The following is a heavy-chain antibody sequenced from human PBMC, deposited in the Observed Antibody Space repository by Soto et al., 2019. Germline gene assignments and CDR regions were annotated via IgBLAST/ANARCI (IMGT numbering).Heavy chain of an antibody. J-gene: IGHJ4*02. CDR1: GASISTNNW. CDR2: VYHSGST. Sequence: QVQLQESGPGLVEPSGTLSLTCAVSGASISTNNWWRWVRQPPGKGLEWIGEVYHSGSTNCNPSLKSRVTISIDKSKNQFSLRLPSMTAADTAVYYCAVPGAGDFDYWSQGTLVTVSS. D-gene: IGHD6-13*01. CDR3: AVPGAGDFDY. V-gene: IGHV4-4*02.